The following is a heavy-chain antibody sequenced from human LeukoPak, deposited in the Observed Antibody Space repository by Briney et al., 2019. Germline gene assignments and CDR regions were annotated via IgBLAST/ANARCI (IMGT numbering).Heavy chain of an antibody. CDR3: AREGRISPSHGMDV. CDR1: GYGFNDYY. CDR2: INPKSGNT. Sequence: VASVKVSCKTSGYGFNDYYIFWVRQAPGQGLEWMGWINPKSGNTNSAQNFQGRVTMTTDTSTSTAYMELRSLRSDDTAVYYCAREGRISPSHGMDVWGQGTTVTVPS. V-gene: IGHV1-18*04. J-gene: IGHJ6*02. D-gene: IGHD2-15*01.